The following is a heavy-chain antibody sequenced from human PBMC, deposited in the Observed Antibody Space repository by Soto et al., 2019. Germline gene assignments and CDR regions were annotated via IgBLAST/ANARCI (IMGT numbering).Heavy chain of an antibody. CDR1: GYTFTSYH. CDR3: ARLPSVAAAGTRSDY. CDR2: INPSGGST. V-gene: IGHV1-46*03. D-gene: IGHD6-13*01. Sequence: ASVKVSCKASGYTFTSYHMHWVRQAPGQGLEWMGIINPSGGSTSYAQKFQGRVTMTRDTPTSTVYMELSSLRSEDTAVYYCARLPSVAAAGTRSDYWGQGTLVTVSS. J-gene: IGHJ4*02.